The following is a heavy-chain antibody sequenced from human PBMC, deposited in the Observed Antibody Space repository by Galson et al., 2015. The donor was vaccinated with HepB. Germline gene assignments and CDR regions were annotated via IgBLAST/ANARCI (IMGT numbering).Heavy chain of an antibody. V-gene: IGHV4-59*01. J-gene: IGHJ6*02. CDR2: IYYSGST. CDR3: ASGPRYYYYGMDV. CDR1: GGSISSYY. Sequence: LSLTCTVSGGSISSYYWSWIRQPPGKGLEWIGYIYYSGSTNYNPSLKSRVTISVDTSKNQFSLKLSSVTAADTAVYYCASGPRYYYYGMDVWGQGTTVTVSS.